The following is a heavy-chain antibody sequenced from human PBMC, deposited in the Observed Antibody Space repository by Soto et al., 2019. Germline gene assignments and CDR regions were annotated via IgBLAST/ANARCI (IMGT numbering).Heavy chain of an antibody. CDR3: ARDLTITGTTARDY. J-gene: IGHJ4*02. D-gene: IGHD1-20*01. CDR1: GFTFSSYS. CDR2: ISSSSSTI. Sequence: EVQLVESGGGLVQPGGSLRLSCAASGFTFSSYSMNWVRQAPGKGLEWVSYISSSSSTIYYADYVQGRFTISRDNAKNSLYLHMNSLRDEDTAVYYCARDLTITGTTARDYWGQGTLVTVSS. V-gene: IGHV3-48*02.